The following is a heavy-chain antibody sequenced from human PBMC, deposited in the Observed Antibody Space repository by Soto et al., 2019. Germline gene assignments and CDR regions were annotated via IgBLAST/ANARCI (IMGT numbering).Heavy chain of an antibody. J-gene: IGHJ3*02. V-gene: IGHV3-23*01. D-gene: IGHD3-3*01. CDR1: GFTFSIYA. Sequence: GGSLRLSCVASGFTFSIYAMAWVRQAPGKGLDWVSSISGSGDNTYYAESVKGRFTISRDNSKNTLYLQMNSLRAEDTAVYYCAKEGVNGALDTWGQGTMVTVS. CDR2: ISGSGDNT. CDR3: AKEGVNGALDT.